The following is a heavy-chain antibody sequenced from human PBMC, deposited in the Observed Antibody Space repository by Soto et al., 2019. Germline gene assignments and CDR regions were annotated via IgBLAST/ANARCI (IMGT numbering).Heavy chain of an antibody. Sequence: QVQLVQSGAELKKPGASAKVSCKASGYMFTSYGISWVRQAPGQGLEWMAWISVNNGNTNYAQKFQGRVTMTTDTSTNTAHMELRSLRYDDTAVYDCARFNGSGTNYYMDVWGKGTTVIVSS. D-gene: IGHD3-10*01. CDR3: ARFNGSGTNYYMDV. V-gene: IGHV1-18*01. J-gene: IGHJ6*03. CDR1: GYMFTSYG. CDR2: ISVNNGNT.